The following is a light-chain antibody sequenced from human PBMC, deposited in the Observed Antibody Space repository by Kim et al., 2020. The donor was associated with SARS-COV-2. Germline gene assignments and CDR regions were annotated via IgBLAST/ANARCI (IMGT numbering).Light chain of an antibody. CDR1: SSDVGDYNY. J-gene: IGLJ3*02. CDR2: DVT. V-gene: IGLV2-14*03. CDR3: ASYTSISTWV. Sequence: QSALTQPASVSGSPGQSITISCTGTSSDVGDYNYVSWYQQHPGKAPKLMIYDVTDRPSGVSSRFSGSKSGNTASLTISGLHTEDEADYYCASYTSISTWVFGGGTQLTVL.